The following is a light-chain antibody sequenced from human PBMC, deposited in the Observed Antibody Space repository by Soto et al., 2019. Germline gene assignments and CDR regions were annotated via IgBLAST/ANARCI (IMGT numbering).Light chain of an antibody. Sequence: QSALTQPPSASGSPGQSVTISCTGTSSDVGGYNYVSWYQQHPGKAPKFMIYEVSKRPSGVPDRFSGSKSGNTASLTVSGLQAEDEADYYCSSYAGSNNVLFGGGTKVTVL. CDR2: EVS. CDR1: SSDVGGYNY. V-gene: IGLV2-8*01. J-gene: IGLJ2*01. CDR3: SSYAGSNNVL.